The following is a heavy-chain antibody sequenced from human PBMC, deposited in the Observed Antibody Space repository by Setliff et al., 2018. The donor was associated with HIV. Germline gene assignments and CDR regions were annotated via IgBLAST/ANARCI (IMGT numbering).Heavy chain of an antibody. Sequence: ASVKVSCKASGYTFTSYAMHWVRQAPGQRLEWMGWSNAGNGNTKYSQKFQGKVTITADKSTSTAYMELTSLRFDDTAMYYCVRGVQSPPHYSYYYMDVWGEGTMVTVSS. CDR1: GYTFTSYA. CDR3: VRGVQSPPHYSYYYMDV. CDR2: SNAGNGNT. V-gene: IGHV1-3*01. D-gene: IGHD3-3*01. J-gene: IGHJ6*03.